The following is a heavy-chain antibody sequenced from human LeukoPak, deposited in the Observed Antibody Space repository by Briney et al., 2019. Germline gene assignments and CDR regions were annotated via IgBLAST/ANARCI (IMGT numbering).Heavy chain of an antibody. CDR3: ARVGGYDFWSGSPTYYFDY. J-gene: IGHJ4*02. V-gene: IGHV1-8*01. D-gene: IGHD3-3*01. Sequence: ASVKVSCKASGYTFTSYDINWVRQATGQGLEWMGWMNPNSGNTGYAQKFQGRVTMTRNTSISTAYMELSSLRSEDTAVYYCARVGGYDFWSGSPTYYFDYWGQGTLATVSS. CDR1: GYTFTSYD. CDR2: MNPNSGNT.